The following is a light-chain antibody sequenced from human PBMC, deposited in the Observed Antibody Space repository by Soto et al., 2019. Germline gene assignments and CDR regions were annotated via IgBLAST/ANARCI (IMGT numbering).Light chain of an antibody. CDR3: QQYGSSRT. CDR2: DSN. J-gene: IGKJ1*01. V-gene: IGKV3-20*01. Sequence: EIVLTQSPATLSVSPGERVALSCRASQGIGSTLAWYRQQPGQAPGLLIYDSNIRATGVPARFSGSGSGTDFTLTISRLEPEDFAVYYCQQYGSSRTFGQGTKVDIK. CDR1: QGIGST.